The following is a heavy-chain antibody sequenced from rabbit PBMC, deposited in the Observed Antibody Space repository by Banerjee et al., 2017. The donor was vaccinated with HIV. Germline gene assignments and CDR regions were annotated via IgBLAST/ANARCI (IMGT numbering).Heavy chain of an antibody. CDR1: GFSFSSGYY. CDR2: IHADSGADT. D-gene: IGHD8-1*01. J-gene: IGHJ4*01. CDR3: ARDPYGINSDYTNL. Sequence: QQLVESGGGLVKPGASLTLTCTASGFSFSSGYYMCWVRQAPGKGLEWIACIHADSGADTYYASWAKGRFTISKTSSTTVTLQMTSLTAADTATYFCARDPYGINSDYTNLWGPGTLVTVS. V-gene: IGHV1S40*01.